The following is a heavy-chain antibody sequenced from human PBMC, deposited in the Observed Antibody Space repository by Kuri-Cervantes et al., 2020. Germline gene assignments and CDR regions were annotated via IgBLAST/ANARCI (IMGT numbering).Heavy chain of an antibody. CDR3: ARDMVVVTANHIKGDAFEI. Sequence: GESLKISCAASGFTFSSYAMHWVRQAPGKGLEWVAVISYDGSNKYYADSVKGRFTISGDNSKNTLYLQMNSLRAEDTAVYYCARDMVVVTANHIKGDAFEIWGQGTMVTVSS. D-gene: IGHD2-21*02. J-gene: IGHJ3*02. CDR2: ISYDGSNK. CDR1: GFTFSSYA. V-gene: IGHV3-30-3*01.